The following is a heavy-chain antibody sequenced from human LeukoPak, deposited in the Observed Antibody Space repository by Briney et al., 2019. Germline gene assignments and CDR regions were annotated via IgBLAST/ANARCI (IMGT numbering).Heavy chain of an antibody. CDR2: INHSGST. CDR1: GGSISSYY. D-gene: IGHD3-22*01. CDR3: ARGPYYDSDRYYFDY. V-gene: IGHV4-34*01. Sequence: SETLSLTCTVSGGSISSYYWSWIRQPPGKGLEWIGEINHSGSTNYNPSLKSRVTISVDTSKNQFSLKLSSVTAADTAVYYCARGPYYDSDRYYFDYWGQGTLVTVSS. J-gene: IGHJ4*02.